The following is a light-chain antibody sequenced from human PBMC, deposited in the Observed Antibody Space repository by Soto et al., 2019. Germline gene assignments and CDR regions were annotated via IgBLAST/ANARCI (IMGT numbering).Light chain of an antibody. V-gene: IGLV2-18*02. CDR3: TSYASSSADV. Sequence: QSVLTQPPSVSGSPVQSVAISCTGTSSDVGGYNRVSWYQQPPGKAPKLLIYDVSNRPSGGSTRFSGSKSGNTASLTISGLQAEDEADYYCTSYASSSADVFGPGTKVTVL. CDR2: DVS. J-gene: IGLJ1*01. CDR1: SSDVGGYNR.